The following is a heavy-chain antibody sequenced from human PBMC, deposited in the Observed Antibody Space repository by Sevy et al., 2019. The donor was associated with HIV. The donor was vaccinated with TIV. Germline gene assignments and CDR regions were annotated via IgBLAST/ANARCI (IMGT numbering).Heavy chain of an antibody. CDR2: IHSDETT. D-gene: IGHD5-18*01. V-gene: IGHV3-66*01. J-gene: IGHJ4*02. CDR3: ARGKSGYGYALNY. Sequence: GGPLSPPFPPPGLTSISNNITGSPQAPGKGLEGVSVIHSDETTYHADSVKDRFTISRDNFKNTLYLHMSSLRAEDTAVYYCARGKSGYGYALNYWGQGTLVTVSS. CDR1: GLTSISNN.